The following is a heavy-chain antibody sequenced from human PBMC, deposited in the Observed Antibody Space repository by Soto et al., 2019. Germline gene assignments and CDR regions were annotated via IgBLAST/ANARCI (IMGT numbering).Heavy chain of an antibody. V-gene: IGHV3-23*01. D-gene: IGHD1-26*01. J-gene: IGHJ4*02. CDR1: GFTFSSYA. CDR2: ISGSGGST. CDR3: ARRGSGSYYDY. Sequence: EVQLLESGGGLVQPGGSLRLSCAASGFTFSSYAMRWVRQAPVKGLEWVSAISGSGGSTYYADSVKGRFTISRDNSKNTLSLQMNSLRAEETAVYYCARRGSGSYYDYWGQGTLVTVSS.